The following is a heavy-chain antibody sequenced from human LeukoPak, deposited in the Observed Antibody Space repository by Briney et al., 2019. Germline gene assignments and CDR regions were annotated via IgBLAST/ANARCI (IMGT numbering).Heavy chain of an antibody. CDR3: ARKRYSNYDWFDP. J-gene: IGHJ5*02. CDR1: GGSISSGDYY. V-gene: IGHV4-30-4*08. Sequence: SQTLSLTCTVSGGSISSGDYYWSWIRQPPGKGLEWIGYIYYSGSTYYNPSLKSRVTISVDTSKNQFSLELSSVTAADTAVYYCARKRYSNYDWFDPWGQGTLVTVSS. D-gene: IGHD4-11*01. CDR2: IYYSGST.